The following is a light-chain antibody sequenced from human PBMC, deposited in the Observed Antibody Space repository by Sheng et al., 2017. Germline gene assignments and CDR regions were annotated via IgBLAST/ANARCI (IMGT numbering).Light chain of an antibody. Sequence: SYELTQPPSVSVSPGQTASITCSGDRLGDKNVCWYQQKPGQSPVLVIYQDNKRPSGIPERFSGSNSGNTATLTITGTQAIDEADYYCQAWDSTTVIFGGGTKVTVL. J-gene: IGLJ2*01. CDR2: QDN. V-gene: IGLV3-1*01. CDR3: QAWDSTTVI. CDR1: RLGDKN.